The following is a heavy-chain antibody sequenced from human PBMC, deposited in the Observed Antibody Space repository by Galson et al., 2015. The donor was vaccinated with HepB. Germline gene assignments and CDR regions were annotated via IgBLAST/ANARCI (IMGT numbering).Heavy chain of an antibody. Sequence: SVKVSCRASGGTFSRYYAIAWVRQAPGQGLEWMGTLIPIFDTTNNAQKFQGRVAMTADESTTTAYMELSSLRSEDTAIYYCAKSRFLEWVGSSGKEYKYYAMDVWGQGTTVTVSS. CDR1: GGTFSRYYA. D-gene: IGHD3-3*01. J-gene: IGHJ6*02. CDR3: AKSRFLEWVGSSGKEYKYYAMDV. CDR2: LIPIFDTT. V-gene: IGHV1-69*13.